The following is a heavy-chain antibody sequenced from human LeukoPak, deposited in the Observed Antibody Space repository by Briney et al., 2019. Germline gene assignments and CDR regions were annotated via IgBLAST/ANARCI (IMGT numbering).Heavy chain of an antibody. CDR3: AREGDCSGGSCYGAFDI. CDR2: INPNSGGT. J-gene: IGHJ3*02. V-gene: IGHV1-2*02. D-gene: IGHD2-15*01. CDR1: GYTFTGYY. Sequence: ASVKVSCKASGYTFTGYYIHWVRQAPGQGLEWMGWINPNSGGTNYAQKSQGRVTMTRDTSISTAYMELSRLRSDDTAVYYCAREGDCSGGSCYGAFDIWGQGTMVTVSS.